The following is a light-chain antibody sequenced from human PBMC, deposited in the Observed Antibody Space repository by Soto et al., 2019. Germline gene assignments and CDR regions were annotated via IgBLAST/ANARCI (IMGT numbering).Light chain of an antibody. J-gene: IGKJ1*01. CDR1: QGISNY. CDR3: QRYDNVPWT. CDR2: AAS. Sequence: DIQMTQSPSSLPASVGDRITFTCRASQGISNYLAWYQQKPGKVPKLLIYAASTLQSGVPSRFSGSGSGTDFTLTISSLQPEDFATYYCQRYDNVPWTFGQGTTVVLK. V-gene: IGKV1-27*01.